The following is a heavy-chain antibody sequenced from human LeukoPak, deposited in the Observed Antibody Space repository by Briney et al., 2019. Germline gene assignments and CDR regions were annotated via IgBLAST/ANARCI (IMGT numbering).Heavy chain of an antibody. CDR1: GFTFDEYV. CDR3: ARAYCSSASCYLDNFYYYMDV. D-gene: IGHD2-2*01. J-gene: IGHJ6*03. Sequence: PGGSLRLSCAASGFTFDEYVMNWVRQSPGKGLEWPSSINWNGDATHYTDSVAGRFTISRDNAKNSLYLQMNSLRAEDTAFYFCARAYCSSASCYLDNFYYYMDVWGKGTTVIVSS. CDR2: INWNGDAT. V-gene: IGHV3-20*04.